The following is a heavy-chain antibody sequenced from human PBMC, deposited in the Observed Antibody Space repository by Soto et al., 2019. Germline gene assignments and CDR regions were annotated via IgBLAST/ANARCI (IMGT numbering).Heavy chain of an antibody. CDR1: GGSFSGYY. CDR3: ARAGYYGSGSYYFNPFFDY. Sequence: SETLSLTCAVYGGSFSGYYWSWIRQPPGKGLEWIGEINHSGSTNYNPSLKSRVTISVDTSKNQFSLKLSSVTAADTAVYYCARAGYYGSGSYYFNPFFDYWGQGTLVTVSS. J-gene: IGHJ4*02. D-gene: IGHD3-10*01. V-gene: IGHV4-34*01. CDR2: INHSGST.